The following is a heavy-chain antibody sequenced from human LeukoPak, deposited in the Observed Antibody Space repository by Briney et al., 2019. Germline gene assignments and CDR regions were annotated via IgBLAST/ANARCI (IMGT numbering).Heavy chain of an antibody. Sequence: GGSLRLSCAASGFTVSSYSMNWVRQAPGKGLEWVSYISSSSGTIYYADSVKGRFTISRDNAENSLYLQMNSLRDEDTAVYYCARDLNLYDSSGYYPRWGQGTLVTVSS. V-gene: IGHV3-48*02. CDR1: GFTVSSYS. J-gene: IGHJ4*02. CDR3: ARDLNLYDSSGYYPR. CDR2: ISSSSGTI. D-gene: IGHD3-22*01.